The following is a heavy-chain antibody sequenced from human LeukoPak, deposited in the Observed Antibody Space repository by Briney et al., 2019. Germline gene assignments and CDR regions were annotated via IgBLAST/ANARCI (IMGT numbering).Heavy chain of an antibody. CDR2: ISYDGSNK. V-gene: IGHV3-30-3*01. J-gene: IGHJ4*02. CDR3: ARVPGWLREFDY. CDR1: GFTFSSYA. Sequence: PGRPLRLSCAASGFTFSSYAMHWVRQAPGKGLEWVAVISYDGSNKYYADSVKGRFTISRDNSKNTLYLQMNSLRAEDTAVYYCARVPGWLREFDYWGQGTLVTVSS. D-gene: IGHD5-12*01.